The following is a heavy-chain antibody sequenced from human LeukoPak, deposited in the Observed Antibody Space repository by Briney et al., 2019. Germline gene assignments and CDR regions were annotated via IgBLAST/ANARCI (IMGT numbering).Heavy chain of an antibody. CDR3: ARDIRIDGYNHFDY. V-gene: IGHV1-2*02. CDR1: RYTFTDYY. J-gene: IGHJ4*02. CDR2: INPNSGGT. Sequence: ASVKVSCTGSRYTFTDYYIHWVRQAPGQQLEWMGWINPNSGGTDYAQTFQGRVTMTSDTSISTAYMGISRLRSDDTAVYYCARDIRIDGYNHFDYWGQGTLVTVSS. D-gene: IGHD5-24*01.